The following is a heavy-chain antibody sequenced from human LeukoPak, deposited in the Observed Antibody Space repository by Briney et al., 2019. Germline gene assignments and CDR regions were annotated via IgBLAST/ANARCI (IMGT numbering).Heavy chain of an antibody. CDR2: ISAYNGNT. V-gene: IGHV1-18*01. CDR3: ARIPEIYYYYYMDV. J-gene: IGHJ6*03. D-gene: IGHD2-2*02. CDR1: GYTFTSYG. Sequence: ASVKVSCKASGYTFTSYGISWVRQAPGQGLEWMGWISAYNGNTNYAQKLQGRVTMTTDTSTSTAYMELRSLRSDDTAVYYCARIPEIYYYYYMDVWGKGTTVTISS.